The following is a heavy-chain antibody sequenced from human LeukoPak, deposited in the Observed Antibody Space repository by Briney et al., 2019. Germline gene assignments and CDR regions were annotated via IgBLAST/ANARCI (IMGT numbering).Heavy chain of an antibody. CDR3: ARAVGSSWPIDY. D-gene: IGHD6-13*01. J-gene: IGHJ4*02. CDR1: GFTFSSYS. CDR2: ISSSSSYI. Sequence: PGGSLRLSCAASGFTFSSYSMNWVRQAPGKGLEWVSSISSSSSYIYYADSVKGRFTISRDNAKNSLYLQMNSLRAEDTAVYYCARAVGSSWPIDYWGQGTLVTVSS. V-gene: IGHV3-21*01.